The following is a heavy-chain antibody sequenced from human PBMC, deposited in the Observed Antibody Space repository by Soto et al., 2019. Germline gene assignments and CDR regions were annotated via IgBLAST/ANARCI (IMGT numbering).Heavy chain of an antibody. J-gene: IGHJ6*03. V-gene: IGHV3-48*01. Sequence: GGSLRLSCAASGFTFSSYSMNWVRQAPGKGLEWVSYISSSSSTIYYADSVKGRFTISRDNAKNSLYLQMNSLRAEDTAVYYCARGYYDFWNPAPYSYYMDVWGKGTTVTVSS. CDR1: GFTFSSYS. D-gene: IGHD3-3*01. CDR2: ISSSSSTI. CDR3: ARGYYDFWNPAPYSYYMDV.